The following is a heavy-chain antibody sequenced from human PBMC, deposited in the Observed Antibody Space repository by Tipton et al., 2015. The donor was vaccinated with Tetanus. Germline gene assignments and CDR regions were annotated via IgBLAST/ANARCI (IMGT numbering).Heavy chain of an antibody. CDR1: GGSISSGGYS. V-gene: IGHV4-30-2*01. J-gene: IGHJ5*02. CDR3: ARATSTGPASNWFDP. D-gene: IGHD2-8*02. CDR2: MDYSGTT. Sequence: TLSLTCAVSGGSISSGGYSWTWIRQPPGKGLQWIGYMDYSGTTHYNPSLKSRVTISIDRSKNQLSLKLTSVTAADTAVYYCARATSTGPASNWFDPWGQGTLVTVSS.